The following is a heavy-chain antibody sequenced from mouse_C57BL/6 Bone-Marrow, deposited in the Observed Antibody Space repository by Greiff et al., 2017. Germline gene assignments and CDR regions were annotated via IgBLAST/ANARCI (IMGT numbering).Heavy chain of an antibody. D-gene: IGHD1-1*01. Sequence: EVQGVESGGGLVQPGGSMKLSCAASGFTFSDAWMDWVRQSPEKGLEWVAEIRNKANNHATYYAESVKGRFTISRDDSKSSVYLQMNSLRAEDTGIYYCTGTTVVSWYFDVWGTGTTVTVSS. CDR1: GFTFSDAW. CDR2: IRNKANNHAT. CDR3: TGTTVVSWYFDV. V-gene: IGHV6-6*01. J-gene: IGHJ1*03.